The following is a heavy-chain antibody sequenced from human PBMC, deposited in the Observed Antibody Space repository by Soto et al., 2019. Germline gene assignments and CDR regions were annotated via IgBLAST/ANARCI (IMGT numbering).Heavy chain of an antibody. CDR1: GFTFSSYA. V-gene: IGHV3-23*01. J-gene: IGHJ6*02. CDR2: ISGSGGGT. Sequence: GGSLTLACPASGFTFSSYAMIWVRQAPGKGLEWVSAISGSGGGTYYADSVKCRFTISRDNYKNTLYMKMNSLRGEDTAVYYCANIGSYYDSSGYPRSWYYYGMDVWGQGTTVTVSS. D-gene: IGHD3-22*01. CDR3: ANIGSYYDSSGYPRSWYYYGMDV.